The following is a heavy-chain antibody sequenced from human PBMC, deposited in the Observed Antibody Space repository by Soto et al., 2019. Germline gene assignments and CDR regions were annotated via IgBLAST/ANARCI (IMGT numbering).Heavy chain of an antibody. CDR2: ISYDGSNK. V-gene: IGHV3-30*18. Sequence: GGSLRLSCAASGFTFSSYGMHWVRQAPGKGLEWVAVISYDGSNKYYADSVKGRFTISRDNSKNTLYLQMNSLRAEDTAVYYCAKDGVYDYYGMDVWGQGTTVTVSS. CDR1: GFTFSSYG. D-gene: IGHD3-16*01. CDR3: AKDGVYDYYGMDV. J-gene: IGHJ6*02.